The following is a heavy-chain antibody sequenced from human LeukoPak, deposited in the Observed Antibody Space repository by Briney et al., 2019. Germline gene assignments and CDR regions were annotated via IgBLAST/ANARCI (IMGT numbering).Heavy chain of an antibody. J-gene: IGHJ3*02. Sequence: SETLSLTCTVSGGSISSYYWSWIRQPPGKGLEWIGYIYYSGSTSYNPSLKSRVTISVDTSKNQFSLKLSSVTAADTAVYYCARAERGDAFDIWGQGTLVTVSS. CDR3: ARAERGDAFDI. D-gene: IGHD3-16*01. CDR2: IYYSGST. CDR1: GGSISSYY. V-gene: IGHV4-59*12.